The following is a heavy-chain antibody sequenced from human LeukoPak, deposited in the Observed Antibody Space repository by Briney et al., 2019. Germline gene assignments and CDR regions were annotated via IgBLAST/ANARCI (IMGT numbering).Heavy chain of an antibody. D-gene: IGHD2-2*01. Sequence: SETLSLTCAVSGYSISRGYYWGWIRQPPGKGLEWIVRIYHSGSTYYSPSLKSRVTISVDTSKNQFSLKLSSVTAADTAVYYCARVPETHFAYWGQGILVTVSS. CDR3: ARVPETHFAY. J-gene: IGHJ4*02. CDR2: IYHSGST. V-gene: IGHV4-38-2*01. CDR1: GYSISRGYY.